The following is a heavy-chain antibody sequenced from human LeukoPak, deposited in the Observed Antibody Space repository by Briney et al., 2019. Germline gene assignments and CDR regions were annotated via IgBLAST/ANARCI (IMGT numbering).Heavy chain of an antibody. CDR3: AREKRYCTNGVCYMNGYMDV. J-gene: IGHJ6*03. CDR1: GFTFSTHG. V-gene: IGHV3-30*02. Sequence: GGSLRLSCAASGFTFSTHGMHWVRQAPGKGLEWVAFIRYDGINKYYADSVKGRFTISRDNAKNSLYLQMNSLRAEDTAVYYCAREKRYCTNGVCYMNGYMDVWGKGTTVTVSS. D-gene: IGHD2-8*01. CDR2: IRYDGINK.